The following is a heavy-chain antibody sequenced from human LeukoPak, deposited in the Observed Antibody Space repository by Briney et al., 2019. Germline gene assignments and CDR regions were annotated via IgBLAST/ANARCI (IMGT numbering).Heavy chain of an antibody. D-gene: IGHD4-17*01. CDR1: GFTFSSYG. J-gene: IGHJ6*02. V-gene: IGHV3-33*01. CDR2: IWYDGSNK. CDR3: ARDGNLYGDYGYYYGMDV. Sequence: GRSLRLSCAASGFTFSSYGMHWVRQAPGKGLEWVAVIWYDGSNKYYADSVKGRFTISRDNSKNTLYLQMNSLRAEDTAVYYCARDGNLYGDYGYYYGMDVWGQGTTVTVSS.